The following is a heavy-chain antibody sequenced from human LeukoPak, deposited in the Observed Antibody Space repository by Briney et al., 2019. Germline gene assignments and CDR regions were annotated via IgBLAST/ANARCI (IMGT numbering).Heavy chain of an antibody. D-gene: IGHD6-13*01. CDR1: GGTFSSYA. V-gene: IGHV1-69*01. CDR2: IIPIFGTA. Sequence: SVKISCKASGGTFSSYAISWVRQAPGQGLEWMGGIIPIFGTANYAQKFQGRVTITADESTSTAYMELSSLRSEDTAVYYCARGGSSWSLPFYMDVWGQRTTVTVSS. CDR3: ARGGSSWSLPFYMDV. J-gene: IGHJ6*02.